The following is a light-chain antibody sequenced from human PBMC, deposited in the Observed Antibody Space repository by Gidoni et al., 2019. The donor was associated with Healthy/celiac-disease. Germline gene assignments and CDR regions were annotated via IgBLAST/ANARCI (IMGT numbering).Light chain of an antibody. CDR3: QQYNSYSFT. Sequence: DIQMTQSPSTLSASVGDRVTITFRASQSISSWLAWYQQKPGKAPKLLIYKASSLESGVPSRFSGSGSWTEFTLTISSLQPDDFATYYCQQYNSYSFTFGPXTKVDIK. CDR1: QSISSW. CDR2: KAS. J-gene: IGKJ3*01. V-gene: IGKV1-5*03.